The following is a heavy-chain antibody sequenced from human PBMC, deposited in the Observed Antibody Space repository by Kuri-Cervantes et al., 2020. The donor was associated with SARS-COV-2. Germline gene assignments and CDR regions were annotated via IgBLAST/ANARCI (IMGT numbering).Heavy chain of an antibody. CDR1: GGSISSGSYY. CDR2: IYYSGST. Sequence: SETLSLTCTVSGGSISSGSYYWSWIRQPAGKGLEWIGRIYYSGSTYYNPSLKSRVTISVDTSKNQFSLKLSSVTAADTAVYYCARTQLGMNMDVWGKGTTVTVSS. V-gene: IGHV4-39*01. J-gene: IGHJ6*03. D-gene: IGHD7-27*01. CDR3: ARTQLGMNMDV.